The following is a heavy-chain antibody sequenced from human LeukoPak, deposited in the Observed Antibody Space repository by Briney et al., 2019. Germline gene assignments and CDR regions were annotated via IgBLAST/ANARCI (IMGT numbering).Heavy chain of an antibody. J-gene: IGHJ4*02. CDR1: GGSISSYY. V-gene: IGHV4-59*01. Sequence: SETLSLTCTVSGGSISSYYWSWIRQPAGKGLEWIGYIYYSGSTNYNPSFKSRVTTSVDTSKNQFSLKLSSVTAADTAVYYCARAVGDYGSGSYLVYYFAYWGQGTLVTVSS. D-gene: IGHD3-10*01. CDR2: IYYSGST. CDR3: ARAVGDYGSGSYLVYYFAY.